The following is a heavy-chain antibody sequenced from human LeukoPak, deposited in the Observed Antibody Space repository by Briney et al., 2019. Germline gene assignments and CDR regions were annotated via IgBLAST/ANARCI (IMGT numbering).Heavy chain of an antibody. V-gene: IGHV1-18*01. CDR2: ISAYNGNT. CDR3: ARISSSSTLDY. D-gene: IGHD6-6*01. J-gene: IGHJ4*02. CDR1: GGSFSNYV. Sequence: VSVKVSCKASGGSFSNYVITWVRQAPGQGLEWMGWISAYNGNTNYAQKLQGRVTMTTDTSTSTAYMELRSLRSDDTAVYYCARISSSSTLDYWGQGTLVTVSS.